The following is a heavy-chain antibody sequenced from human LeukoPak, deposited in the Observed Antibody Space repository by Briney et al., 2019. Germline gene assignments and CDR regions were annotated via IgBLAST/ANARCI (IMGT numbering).Heavy chain of an antibody. V-gene: IGHV4-34*01. J-gene: IGHJ4*02. CDR3: ARSSDYGDYGY. CDR2: INHSGST. CDR1: GGSFSGYY. Sequence: PSETLSLTCAVYGGSFSGYYWSWIRQPPGKGLEWIGEINHSGSTNYNPSLKSRVTISVDTSKNQFSLKLSSVTAADTAVYYCARSSDYGDYGYWGQGTLVTVSS. D-gene: IGHD4-17*01.